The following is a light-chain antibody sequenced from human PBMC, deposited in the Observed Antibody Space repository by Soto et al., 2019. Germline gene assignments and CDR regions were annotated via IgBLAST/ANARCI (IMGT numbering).Light chain of an antibody. CDR3: QQANSFPLT. J-gene: IGKJ3*01. V-gene: IGKV1-12*01. CDR1: QGIGSW. CDR2: AAA. Sequence: DIPMTQSPSSVSASVGDRVTITCRASQGIGSWLGWYQQKPGKAPKLLIYAAASLQSGVPSRFSATFSGTEFTLTISSLQPEDLATYFCQQANSFPLTFGPGTKVDLK.